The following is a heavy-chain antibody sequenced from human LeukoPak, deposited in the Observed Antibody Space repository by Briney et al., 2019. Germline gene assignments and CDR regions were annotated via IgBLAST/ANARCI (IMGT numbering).Heavy chain of an antibody. D-gene: IGHD6-6*01. Sequence: ASVKVSCKASGYTFTSYGISWVRQAPGQGLEWMGWISAYNGNTNYAQKLQGRVTVTTDTSTSTAYMELRSLRSDDAAVYYCARERARTPYFDYWGQGTLVTVSS. J-gene: IGHJ4*02. V-gene: IGHV1-18*01. CDR2: ISAYNGNT. CDR1: GYTFTSYG. CDR3: ARERARTPYFDY.